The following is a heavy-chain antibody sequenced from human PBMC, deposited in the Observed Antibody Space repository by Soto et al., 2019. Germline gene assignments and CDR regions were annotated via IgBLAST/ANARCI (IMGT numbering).Heavy chain of an antibody. V-gene: IGHV3-48*02. CDR2: ISSSSSSI. Sequence: GGSLRLSCAASGFTFSSYTMNWVRQAPGKGLEWVSYISSSSSSIYYADSVKGRFTISRDNAKNSLYLQMNSLRDEDTAVYYCARRTTVTPASFDYWGQGTLVTVSS. CDR1: GFTFSSYT. CDR3: ARRTTVTPASFDY. J-gene: IGHJ4*02. D-gene: IGHD4-17*01.